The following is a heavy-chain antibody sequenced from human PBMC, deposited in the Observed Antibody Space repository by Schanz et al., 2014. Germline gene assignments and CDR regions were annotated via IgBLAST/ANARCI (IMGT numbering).Heavy chain of an antibody. V-gene: IGHV1-69*04. J-gene: IGHJ6*02. Sequence: VQLEQSGAEVKKPGSSVKVSCKASGGTFSSFGINWVRQAPGQGLEWMGRIIPSLGLAKYEQKFQDKVTITADTATTTAYMELSGLRSEDTAVYYCARGPSQGYSYGHNIGAYYYGMDVWGQGTTVTVSS. CDR1: GGTFSSFG. CDR2: IIPSLGLA. D-gene: IGHD5-18*01. CDR3: ARGPSQGYSYGHNIGAYYYGMDV.